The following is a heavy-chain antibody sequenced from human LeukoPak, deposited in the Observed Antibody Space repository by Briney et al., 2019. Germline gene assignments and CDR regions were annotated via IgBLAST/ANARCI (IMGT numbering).Heavy chain of an antibody. CDR3: ARRYFDI. CDR1: GFTFSVYF. V-gene: IGHV3-7*03. J-gene: IGHJ3*02. CDR2: IKQDGSEK. Sequence: GGSLRLSCAASGFTFSVYFMGWVRQAPGKGLEWVANIKQDGSEKYYVDSVKGRFTISRDNAKNSLYLQMNSLRAEDTAVYYCARRYFDIWGQGTMVTVSS.